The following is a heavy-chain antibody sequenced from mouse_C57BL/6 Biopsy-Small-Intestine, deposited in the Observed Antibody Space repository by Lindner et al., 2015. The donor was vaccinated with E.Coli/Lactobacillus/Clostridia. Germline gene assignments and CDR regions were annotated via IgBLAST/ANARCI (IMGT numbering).Heavy chain of an antibody. Sequence: VQLQESGGGLVKPGGSLKLSCAASGFTFSDYGMHWVRQAPEKGLEWVAYISSGSSTIYYADIVKGRFTISRDNAKNTLFLQMTSLRSEDTAMYYCARHGITWFAYWGQGTLVTVSA. J-gene: IGHJ3*01. CDR2: ISSGSSTI. CDR1: GFTFSDYG. CDR3: ARHGITWFAY. D-gene: IGHD2-1*01. V-gene: IGHV5-17*01.